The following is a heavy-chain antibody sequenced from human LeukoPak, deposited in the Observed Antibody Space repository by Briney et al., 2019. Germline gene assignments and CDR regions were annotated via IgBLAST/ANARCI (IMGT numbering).Heavy chain of an antibody. CDR1: GYTFTNYG. V-gene: IGHV1-18*01. CDR2: ISVYNGHT. Sequence: ASVKVSCKASGYTFTNYGINWVRQAPGQGLEWMGWISVYNGHTNYAQRLQGRVTMTTDTSTSSAYMELRSLRSDDTAVYFCARDRRSFDYWGQGTLVTVSS. J-gene: IGHJ4*02. CDR3: ARDRRSFDY.